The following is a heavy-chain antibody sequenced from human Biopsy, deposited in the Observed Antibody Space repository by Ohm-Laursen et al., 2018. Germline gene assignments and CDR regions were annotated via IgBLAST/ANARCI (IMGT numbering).Heavy chain of an antibody. CDR2: IYPGGST. J-gene: IGHJ3*02. CDR3: ARVEAGTYDALDI. V-gene: IGHV4-4*07. Sequence: SDTLSLTCNVSGGDINNYYWSWIRQPAGKGLEWIGRIYPGGSTNYNPSLKSRVTMSVNTSKKQFSLRLSSVTAADTAVYYCARVEAGTYDALDIWGQGTLVAVSA. CDR1: GGDINNYY. D-gene: IGHD1-26*01.